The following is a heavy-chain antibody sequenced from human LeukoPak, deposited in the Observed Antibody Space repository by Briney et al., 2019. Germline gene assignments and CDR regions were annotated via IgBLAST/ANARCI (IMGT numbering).Heavy chain of an antibody. CDR3: ARGDCSSSSCSGFYGMDV. CDR2: ISSSGSYT. CDR1: GFTFSDYY. V-gene: IGHV3-11*06. J-gene: IGHJ6*02. Sequence: GGSLRLSCAASGFTFSDYYMIWIRQAPGKGLEWVSYISSSGSYTNYADSVKGRFTISRDNAKNSLYLQMNSLRAEDTAVYYCARGDCSSSSCSGFYGMDVWGQGTTVTVSS. D-gene: IGHD2-2*01.